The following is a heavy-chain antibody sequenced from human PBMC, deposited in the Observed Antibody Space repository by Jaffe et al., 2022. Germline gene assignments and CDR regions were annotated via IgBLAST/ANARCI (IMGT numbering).Heavy chain of an antibody. D-gene: IGHD2-2*01. CDR2: INPNSGGT. CDR3: ARDFYCSSTSCPGTDYYYYYYMDV. J-gene: IGHJ6*03. CDR1: GYTFTGYY. V-gene: IGHV1-2*06. Sequence: QVQLVQSGAEVKKPGASVKVSCKASGYTFTGYYMHWVRQAPGQGLEWMGRINPNSGGTNYAQKFQGRVTMTRDTSISTAYMELSRLRSDDTAVYYCARDFYCSSTSCPGTDYYYYYYMDVWGKGTTVTVSS.